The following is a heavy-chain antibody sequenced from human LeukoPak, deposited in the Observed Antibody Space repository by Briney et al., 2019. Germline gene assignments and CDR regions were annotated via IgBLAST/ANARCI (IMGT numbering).Heavy chain of an antibody. V-gene: IGHV3-53*01. CDR3: AREAITSSDAFDI. J-gene: IGHJ3*02. Sequence: PGGSLRLSCAASGFTVSSNYMSWVRQAPGKGLEWVSVIYSGGSTYYADSVKGRFTISRDNSKNTLYLQMNSLRAEDTAVYYCAREAITSSDAFDIWGQGTMVTVSS. CDR2: IYSGGST. CDR1: GFTVSSNY. D-gene: IGHD5-12*01.